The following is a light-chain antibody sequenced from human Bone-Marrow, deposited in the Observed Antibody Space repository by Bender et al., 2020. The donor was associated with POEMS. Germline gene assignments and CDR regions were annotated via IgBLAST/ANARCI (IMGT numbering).Light chain of an antibody. V-gene: IGLV2-8*01. CDR2: DVT. J-gene: IGLJ2*01. CDR3: CAYAGSRTFVL. Sequence: QSVLTQPASASGSPGQSVTISCTGTSSDVGGYNYVSWYQQHPGKAPKLIVYDVTKRPPGVPDRFSGSKSGSTASLTISGLQADDEGDYYCCAYAGSRTFVLFGGGTKLTVL. CDR1: SSDVGGYNY.